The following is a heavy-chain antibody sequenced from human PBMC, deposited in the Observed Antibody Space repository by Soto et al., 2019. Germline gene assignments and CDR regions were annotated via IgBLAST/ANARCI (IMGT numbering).Heavy chain of an antibody. D-gene: IGHD3-9*01. J-gene: IGHJ5*02. V-gene: IGHV4-4*07. CDR1: GASISSYF. CDR3: AGETGPDRWLDP. CDR2: ISTSGTT. Sequence: QVQLQESGPGLVEPSETLSLTCTVSGASISSYFWTWIRQPAGKGLDWIGRISTSGTTNYNPSLNSRVTISLEASTNRFSLNLSSVTAADTAVYYCAGETGPDRWLDPWGQGTLVTVSS.